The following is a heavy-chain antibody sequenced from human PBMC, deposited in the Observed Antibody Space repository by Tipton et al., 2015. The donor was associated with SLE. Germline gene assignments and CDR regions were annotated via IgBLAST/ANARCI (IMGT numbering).Heavy chain of an antibody. CDR3: ARGYLTLAARALGY. CDR2: INAGNGNT. D-gene: IGHD6-6*01. CDR1: GYTFTSYA. Sequence: QSGPEVKKPGASVKVSCKASGYTFTSYAMHWVRQDPGQRLEWMGWINAGNGNTKYPQKFQGRVTITRDTSASTAYMELSSLRSEDTAVYYCARGYLTLAARALGYWGQGTLVTVSS. V-gene: IGHV1-3*01. J-gene: IGHJ4*02.